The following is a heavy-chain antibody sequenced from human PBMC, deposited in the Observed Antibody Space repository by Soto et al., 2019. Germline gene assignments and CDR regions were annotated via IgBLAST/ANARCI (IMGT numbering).Heavy chain of an antibody. J-gene: IGHJ3*02. CDR2: IYYSERTSYNSGST. Sequence: YYVCRIRQPRGKGLEWIGSIYYSERTSYNSGSTYYSPSLKSRVTISGDTSKSQFSLKLSSVTAADTAVYYCANYRKFFQIWGQGTKVT. CDR1: YY. D-gene: IGHD4-4*01. CDR3: ANYRKFFQI. V-gene: IGHV4-39*07.